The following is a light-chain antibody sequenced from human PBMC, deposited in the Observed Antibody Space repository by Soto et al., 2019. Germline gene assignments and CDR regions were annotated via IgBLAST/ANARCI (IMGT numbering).Light chain of an antibody. CDR1: SNDIGSYDY. Sequence: QSALTQPISVSGSPGQSITISCTGNSNDIGSYDYVCWYQQHPGKAPKLMIFEVNKRPSGVSNRFSGSKSGNTASLTISGLKVEDEADYYCCSSGGSPTYVFGTGTKVTVL. V-gene: IGLV2-23*02. J-gene: IGLJ1*01. CDR3: CSSGGSPTYV. CDR2: EVN.